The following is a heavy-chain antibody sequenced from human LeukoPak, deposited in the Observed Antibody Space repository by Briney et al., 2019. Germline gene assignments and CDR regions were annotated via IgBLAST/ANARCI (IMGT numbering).Heavy chain of an antibody. V-gene: IGHV1-18*01. CDR1: GGTFSSYA. Sequence: ASVKVSCKASGGTFSSYAITWVRQAPGQGLEWMGWISGYNGNTNYAQNLQGRVTMTTDTSTSTAYMELRSLRSDDTAVYYCARDLSRYYDSSGPFDYWGQGTLVSVSS. CDR2: ISGYNGNT. CDR3: ARDLSRYYDSSGPFDY. J-gene: IGHJ4*02. D-gene: IGHD3-22*01.